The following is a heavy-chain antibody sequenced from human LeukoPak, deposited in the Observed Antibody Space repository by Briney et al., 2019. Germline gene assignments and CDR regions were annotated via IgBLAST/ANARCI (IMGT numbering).Heavy chain of an antibody. CDR2: INPTSGRT. J-gene: IGHJ4*02. CDR3: ARRGYYYDSLGHYDY. D-gene: IGHD3-22*01. V-gene: IGHV1-46*01. CDR1: GYIFTNYY. Sequence: ASVKVSCTASGYIFTNYYIHWVRQAPGQGLEWMGIINPTSGRTAYTQTFQGRVTMTRDTSTSTVYMDLSSLSSGDTAVYYCARRGYYYDSLGHYDYWGQGTLVIVSS.